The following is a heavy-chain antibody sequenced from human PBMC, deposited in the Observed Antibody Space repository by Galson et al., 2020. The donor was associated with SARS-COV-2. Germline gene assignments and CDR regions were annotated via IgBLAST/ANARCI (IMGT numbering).Heavy chain of an antibody. Sequence: GGSLRLSCAASGFTFSSYGMHWVRQAPGKGLEWVAFIRYDGSNKYYADSVKGRFTISRDNSKNTLYLQMNSLRAEDTAVYYCAKFGPRVQGAAYRYYYYYGMDVWGQGTTVAVSS. CDR3: AKFGPRVQGAAYRYYYYYGMDV. J-gene: IGHJ6*02. CDR2: IRYDGSNK. D-gene: IGHD3-10*01. V-gene: IGHV3-30*02. CDR1: GFTFSSYG.